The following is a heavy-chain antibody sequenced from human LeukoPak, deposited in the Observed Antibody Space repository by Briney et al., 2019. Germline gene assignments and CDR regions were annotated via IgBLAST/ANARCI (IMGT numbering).Heavy chain of an antibody. CDR2: INPNSGGT. V-gene: IGHV1-2*02. CDR3: ARSGWILYSEGLQH. D-gene: IGHD2-8*01. CDR1: GYTFTGYY. Sequence: PRASVKVSCKASGYTFTGYYMHWVRQAPGQGLEWMGWINPNSGGTNYAQKFQGRVTMTRDTSTSTVYMELSSLRSEDTAVYYCARSGWILYSEGLQHWGQGTLVTVSS. J-gene: IGHJ1*01.